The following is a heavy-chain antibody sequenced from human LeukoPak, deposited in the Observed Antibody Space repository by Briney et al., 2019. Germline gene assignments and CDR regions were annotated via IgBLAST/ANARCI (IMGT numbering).Heavy chain of an antibody. CDR1: GGSFSGYY. CDR2: INHSGST. CDR3: ASHSSGWYVYYFDY. Sequence: SETLSLTCAVYGGSFSGYYWSWIRQPPGKGLEWIGEINHSGSTNNNPSLKSRVTISADTSKNQFSLKLSSVTAADTAVYYCASHSSGWYVYYFDYWGQGTLVTVSS. J-gene: IGHJ4*02. V-gene: IGHV4-34*01. D-gene: IGHD6-19*01.